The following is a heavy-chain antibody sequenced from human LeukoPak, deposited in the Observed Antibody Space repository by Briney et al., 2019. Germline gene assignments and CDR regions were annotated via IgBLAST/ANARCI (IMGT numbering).Heavy chain of an antibody. D-gene: IGHD4-23*01. Sequence: GASVKVSCKASGYTFTGYYIHWVRQAPGQGLEWMGWINSNSGGTNYAQKFQDRVTMTRDTSISAVYMELRRLRSDDTAVYYCARDLATVLTPYFDFWGQGTLVTVSS. V-gene: IGHV1-2*02. J-gene: IGHJ4*02. CDR1: GYTFTGYY. CDR2: INSNSGGT. CDR3: ARDLATVLTPYFDF.